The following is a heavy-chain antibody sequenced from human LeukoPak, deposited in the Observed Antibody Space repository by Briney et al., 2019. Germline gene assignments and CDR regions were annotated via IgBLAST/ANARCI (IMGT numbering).Heavy chain of an antibody. D-gene: IGHD3-3*01. CDR1: GYSISSGYY. CDR3: ARDEGLVLHLDY. V-gene: IGHV4-38-2*02. CDR2: IYHSGST. Sequence: SETLSLTCTVSGYSISSGYYWGWIRQPPGKGLEWIGSIYHSGSTYYNPSLKSRVTISVDTSKNQFSLKLSSVTAADTAVYYCARDEGLVLHLDYWGQGTLVTVSS. J-gene: IGHJ4*02.